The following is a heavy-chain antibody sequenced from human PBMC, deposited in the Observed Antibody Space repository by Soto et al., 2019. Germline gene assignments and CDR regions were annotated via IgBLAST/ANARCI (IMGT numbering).Heavy chain of an antibody. Sequence: EVQLVEAGGGLVQPGGSLRPSCAASGFTFSHYWMHWVRQAPGKGLVWVSRSDSEGSSTSYADSVKGRFTTSRANVKHTVYLQMNGLRGEEAAVYYCGSVFEYWGQGILVTVSS. CDR1: GFTFSHYW. V-gene: IGHV3-74*01. CDR2: SDSEGSST. J-gene: IGHJ4*02. CDR3: GSVFEY. D-gene: IGHD4-17*01.